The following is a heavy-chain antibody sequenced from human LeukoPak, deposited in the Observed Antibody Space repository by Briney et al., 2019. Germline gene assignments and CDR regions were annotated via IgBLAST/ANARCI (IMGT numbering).Heavy chain of an antibody. CDR3: ARIVEYFDY. Sequence: SETLSLTCTVSGGSISSYYWSWIRQPPGKGLEWIGCIYYSGSTNYNPSLKSRVTISVDTSKNQFSLKLSSVTAADTAVYYCARIVEYFDYWGQGTLVTVSS. J-gene: IGHJ4*02. CDR2: IYYSGST. D-gene: IGHD3-16*02. V-gene: IGHV4-59*01. CDR1: GGSISSYY.